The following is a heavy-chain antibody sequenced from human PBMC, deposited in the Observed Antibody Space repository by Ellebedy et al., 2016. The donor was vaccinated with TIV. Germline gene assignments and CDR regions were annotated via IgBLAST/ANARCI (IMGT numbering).Heavy chain of an antibody. J-gene: IGHJ6*02. CDR2: IYTSGST. Sequence: MPSETLSLTCTVSGGSISSYYWSWIRQPAGKGLEWIGRIYTSGSTNYNPSLKSRVTMSVDTSKNQFSLKLSSVTAADTAVYYCARDPGVVGLGSGGMDVWGQGTTVTVSS. CDR1: GGSISSYY. CDR3: ARDPGVVGLGSGGMDV. V-gene: IGHV4-4*07. D-gene: IGHD3-16*01.